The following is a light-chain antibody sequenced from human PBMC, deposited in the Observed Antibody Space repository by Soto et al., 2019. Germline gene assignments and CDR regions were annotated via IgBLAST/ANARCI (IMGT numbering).Light chain of an antibody. J-gene: IGKJ2*01. CDR3: QQYDSWPPSYT. CDR2: GAS. CDR1: QSVSTY. Sequence: EIVMTQSPATLSVSLGDRATLSCRASQSVSTYLAWYQQKPGQAPRLLIYGASTRASGIPARFSGSGSETDFTLTISSLQSEDFAVYYCQQYDSWPPSYTFGQGTQLEIK. V-gene: IGKV3-15*01.